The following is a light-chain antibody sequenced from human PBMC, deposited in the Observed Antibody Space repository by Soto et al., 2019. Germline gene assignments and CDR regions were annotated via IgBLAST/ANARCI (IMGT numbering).Light chain of an antibody. CDR3: QQYNNWPWT. Sequence: ETVMTQSPATLSVSPGGRATLSCRASQSISDTLAWYQQKPGQAPRLLIHVASTRATGFPVRFSGSGSGTDFTLTISSLQSEDFAVYYCQQYNNWPWTFGQGTKVEIK. CDR2: VAS. CDR1: QSISDT. V-gene: IGKV3-15*01. J-gene: IGKJ1*01.